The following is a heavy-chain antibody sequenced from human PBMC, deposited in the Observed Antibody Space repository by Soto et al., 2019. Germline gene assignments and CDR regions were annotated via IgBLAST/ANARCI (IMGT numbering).Heavy chain of an antibody. CDR2: IYSAGST. D-gene: IGHD6-6*01. CDR3: ARAREPEYSSSIFFDD. CDR1: GLTDSRTQ. Sequence: GGSLRLSGAVCGLTDSRTQMSWFRQAPGKGLQWVSVIYSAGSTYYANAVKGRFTISRDISENKIFLELNGLTVDDTAVYYCARAREPEYSSSIFFDDWGRVPVVTFSS. J-gene: IGHJ4*01. V-gene: IGHV3-53*01.